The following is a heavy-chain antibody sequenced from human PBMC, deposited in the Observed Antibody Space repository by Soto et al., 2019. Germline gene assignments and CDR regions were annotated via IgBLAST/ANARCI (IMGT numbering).Heavy chain of an antibody. CDR3: LSARFDS. Sequence: SETLSLTCTVSGGSISSSSNHWGWIRQPPGKGLEWIGEINHLGSTNYSPSLQNRATILIDTSNNQFSLKLTSVTAADTAVYYCLSARFDSWGRGILVTVSS. V-gene: IGHV4-39*07. CDR1: GGSISSSSNH. J-gene: IGHJ4*02. CDR2: INHLGST.